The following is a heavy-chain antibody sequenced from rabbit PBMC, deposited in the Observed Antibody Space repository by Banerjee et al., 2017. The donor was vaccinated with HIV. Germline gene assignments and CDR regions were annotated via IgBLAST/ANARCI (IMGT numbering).Heavy chain of an antibody. CDR2: GSA. V-gene: IGHV1S40*01. Sequence: GSAYYASWVNGRFTISKTSSTTVTLQMTSLTAADTATYFCARGITGYGYVGRLDLWGPGTLVTVS. J-gene: IGHJ6*01. CDR3: ARGITGYGYVGRLDL. D-gene: IGHD6-1*01.